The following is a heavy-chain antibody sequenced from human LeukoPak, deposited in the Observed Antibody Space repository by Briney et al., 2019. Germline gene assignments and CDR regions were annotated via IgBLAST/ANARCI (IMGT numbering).Heavy chain of an antibody. CDR3: ARDQDSSGFERLDY. Sequence: GGSLRLSCAASGFTFSSYAMHWVRQAPGKGLEWVAVISYDGSNKYYADSVKGRFTISRDNSKNTLYLQMNSLRAEDTAVYYCARDQDSSGFERLDYWGQGTLVTVSS. CDR1: GFTFSSYA. V-gene: IGHV3-30*04. D-gene: IGHD3-22*01. CDR2: ISYDGSNK. J-gene: IGHJ4*02.